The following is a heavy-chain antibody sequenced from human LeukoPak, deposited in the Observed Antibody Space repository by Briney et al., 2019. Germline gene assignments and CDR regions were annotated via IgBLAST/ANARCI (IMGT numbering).Heavy chain of an antibody. CDR3: AKDSQGSGDVLDY. CDR2: NRWNSGSI. CDR1: GFTFDDYA. J-gene: IGHJ4*02. D-gene: IGHD2-15*01. V-gene: IGHV3-9*01. Sequence: GGSLRLSCAASGFTFDDYAMQGVRQAPGKGLEWGLGNRWNSGSIGYADSVKGRFTISRDNAKNSLYLQMNSLRAEDTALYFCAKDSQGSGDVLDYWGQGTLVTVSS.